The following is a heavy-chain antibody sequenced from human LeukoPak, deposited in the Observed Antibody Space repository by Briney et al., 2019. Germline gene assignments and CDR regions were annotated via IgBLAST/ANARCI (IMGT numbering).Heavy chain of an antibody. D-gene: IGHD5-12*01. CDR1: GYTFISYG. Sequence: ASVKVSCKASGYTFISYGISWVRQAPGQGLEWMGWISAYNGNTNYAQKLQGRVTMTTDTSTSTAYMELRSLRSDDTAVYYCARDGRMGGYDNYPRYWGQGTLVTVSS. CDR2: ISAYNGNT. V-gene: IGHV1-18*01. CDR3: ARDGRMGGYDNYPRY. J-gene: IGHJ4*02.